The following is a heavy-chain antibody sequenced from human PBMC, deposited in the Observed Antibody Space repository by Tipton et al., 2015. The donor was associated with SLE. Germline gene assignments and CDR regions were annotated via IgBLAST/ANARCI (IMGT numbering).Heavy chain of an antibody. V-gene: IGHV4-59*01. CDR2: IFYSGST. CDR1: GGSISSYY. Sequence: LRLSCTVSGGSISSYYWSWIRQLPGKGLEWIGYIFYSGSTNYNPSLKSRVTISVDTSKNQFSLKLSSVTAADTALYYCARGRDFWSGYPNAFFDYWGQGTLVTVSS. D-gene: IGHD3-3*01. J-gene: IGHJ4*02. CDR3: ARGRDFWSGYPNAFFDY.